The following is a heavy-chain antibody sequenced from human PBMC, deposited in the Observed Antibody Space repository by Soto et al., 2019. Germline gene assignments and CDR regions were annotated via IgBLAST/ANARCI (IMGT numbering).Heavy chain of an antibody. Sequence: EVQLVESGGGLVQPGRSLRLSCAASGFTCDAYVVHWVRQVPGKGLEWVSGIDWNSGAIGYADSVKGRFIISRDSAKNSLFLPMNSLRAADTALYYCAKDILYCSSTRCDYGMDVWGQGTTVTVSS. V-gene: IGHV3-9*01. CDR2: IDWNSGAI. J-gene: IGHJ6*02. CDR1: GFTCDAYV. D-gene: IGHD2-2*01. CDR3: AKDILYCSSTRCDYGMDV.